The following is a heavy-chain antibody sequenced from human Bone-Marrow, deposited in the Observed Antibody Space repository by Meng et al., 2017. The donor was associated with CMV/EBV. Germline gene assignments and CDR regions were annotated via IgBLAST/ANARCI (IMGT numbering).Heavy chain of an antibody. CDR2: IRSKAYGGTT. Sequence: GGSLRLSCTASGFTFGDYAMSWVRQAPGKGLEWVGFIRSKAYGGTTEYAASVKGRFTISRDDSKSIAYLQMNSLKHEDTAVYYCTRDFSGSGSSWYIPGDYWGHGTLVTVSS. J-gene: IGHJ4*01. CDR1: GFTFGDYA. V-gene: IGHV3-49*04. CDR3: TRDFSGSGSSWYIPGDY. D-gene: IGHD6-13*01.